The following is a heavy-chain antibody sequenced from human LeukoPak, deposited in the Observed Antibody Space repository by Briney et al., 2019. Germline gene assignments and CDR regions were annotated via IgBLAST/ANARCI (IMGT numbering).Heavy chain of an antibody. J-gene: IGHJ4*02. Sequence: ETLSLTCTVAGGSISSYYWSWIRQPPGKGLEWIGPIYYSGSTNYNPSLKSRVTISVDTSKNQFSPNLSSVTAADTAVYYCAGGSYHTYDYWGQGTLVTVSS. CDR2: IYYSGST. CDR3: AGGSYHTYDY. CDR1: GGSISSYY. D-gene: IGHD1-26*01. V-gene: IGHV4-59*01.